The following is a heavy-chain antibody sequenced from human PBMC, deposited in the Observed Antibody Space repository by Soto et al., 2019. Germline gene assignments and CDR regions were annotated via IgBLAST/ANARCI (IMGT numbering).Heavy chain of an antibody. CDR2: ISYDGTNK. CDR1: GFTFSSYA. D-gene: IGHD3-10*01. V-gene: IGHV3-30-3*01. CDR3: ARPRDYYGSGTYKPYYYYYYGMDV. Sequence: GGSLRLSCAASGFTFSSYALHWVRQAPGKGLEWVTLISYDGTNKYYADSVKGRFTISRDNSKNTLYLQMNSLRAEDTAVYFCARPRDYYGSGTYKPYYYYYYGMDVWGQGTTVTVSS. J-gene: IGHJ6*02.